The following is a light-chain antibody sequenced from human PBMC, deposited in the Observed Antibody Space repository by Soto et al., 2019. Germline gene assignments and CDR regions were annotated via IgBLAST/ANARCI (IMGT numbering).Light chain of an antibody. Sequence: PATLSLSPGERATLSFRASQSVSSYLAWYQQKPGQAPRLLIYDASNRATGIPARFSGSGSGTDFTLTISSLEPEDFAVYYCQQRSNWPPTFGGGTKVDIK. CDR2: DAS. J-gene: IGKJ4*01. CDR3: QQRSNWPPT. V-gene: IGKV3-11*01. CDR1: QSVSSY.